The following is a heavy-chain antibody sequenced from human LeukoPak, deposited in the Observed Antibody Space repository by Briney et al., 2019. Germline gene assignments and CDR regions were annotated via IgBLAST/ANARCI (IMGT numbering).Heavy chain of an antibody. D-gene: IGHD3-22*01. CDR3: ARGDYYDSSGYFGY. Sequence: SGGSLRLYCAASGFTFSSYEMNWVRQAPGKGLEWVSYISSSGSTIYYADSVKGRFTISRDNAKNSLYLQMNSLRAEDTAVYYCARGDYYDSSGYFGYWGQGTLVTVSS. J-gene: IGHJ4*02. CDR1: GFTFSSYE. V-gene: IGHV3-48*03. CDR2: ISSSGSTI.